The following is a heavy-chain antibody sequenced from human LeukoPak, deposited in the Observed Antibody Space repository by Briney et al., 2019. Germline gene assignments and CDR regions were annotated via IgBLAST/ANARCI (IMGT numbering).Heavy chain of an antibody. CDR3: ARVSGDYGTLFDY. CDR2: IYYSGST. CDR1: GGSISSYY. Sequence: SETLSLTCTVSGGSISSYYWSWIRQPPGKGLEGGGYIYYSGSTNYNPSLKSRVTISAGTAKNQFSLKLSSVTPADPAVYYCARVSGDYGTLFDYWGQGTLVTVSS. J-gene: IGHJ4*02. D-gene: IGHD4-17*01. V-gene: IGHV4-59*01.